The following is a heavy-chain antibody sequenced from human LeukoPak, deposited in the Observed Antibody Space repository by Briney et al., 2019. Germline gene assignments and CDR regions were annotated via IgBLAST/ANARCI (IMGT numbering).Heavy chain of an antibody. CDR3: ARVDSGHDYGPS. CDR2: INPNSGDT. Sequence: ASVKVSCKASGYTFTAYYMHRVRQVPGQGLEWMGRINPNSGDTDYAQKFQGRVIMTRDTSISTAYMEVSRLRSDDTAVYYCARVDSGHDYGPSWGQGTTVTVSS. V-gene: IGHV1-2*06. J-gene: IGHJ3*01. D-gene: IGHD5-12*01. CDR1: GYTFTAYY.